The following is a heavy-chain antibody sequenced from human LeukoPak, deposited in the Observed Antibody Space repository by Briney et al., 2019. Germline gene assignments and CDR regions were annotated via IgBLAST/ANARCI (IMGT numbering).Heavy chain of an antibody. CDR3: AKVHYTASFPGSFPGRNYFDS. CDR1: GFAFSGYA. D-gene: IGHD1-26*01. CDR2: IGARGDVT. Sequence: GGSLRLSCTVSGFAFSGYAMSWVRQAPGKGPEWVSSIGARGDVTYSADSVKGRFIISRDNSKRTLFLQMNSLRAEDTAVYYCAKVHYTASFPGSFPGRNYFDSWGQGSLVTVSP. V-gene: IGHV3-23*01. J-gene: IGHJ4*02.